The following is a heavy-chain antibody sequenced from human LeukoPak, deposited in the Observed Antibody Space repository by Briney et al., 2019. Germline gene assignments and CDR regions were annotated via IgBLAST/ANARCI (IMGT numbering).Heavy chain of an antibody. V-gene: IGHV3-7*01. CDR3: ARDYDYVWGSYRYFDY. CDR1: GFAFSSYW. D-gene: IGHD3-16*02. Sequence: GGSLRLSCAASGFAFSSYWMSWVRQAPGKGLEWVANIKQDGSAKYYVDSVKGRFTISRDNAKNSLYLQMNSLRAEDTAVYYCARDYDYVWGSYRYFDYWGQGTLVTVSS. CDR2: IKQDGSAK. J-gene: IGHJ4*02.